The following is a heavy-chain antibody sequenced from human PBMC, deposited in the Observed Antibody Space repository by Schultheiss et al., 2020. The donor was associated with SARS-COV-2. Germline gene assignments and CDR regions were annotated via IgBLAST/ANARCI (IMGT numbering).Heavy chain of an antibody. CDR3: ASQNSSGYYPFDY. CDR2: ISYDGSNK. J-gene: IGHJ4*02. Sequence: GGSLRLSCAASGFTFSSYGMHWVRQAPGKGLEWVAVISYDGSNKYYADSVKGRFTISRDNSKKTQYLQMNSLRPEDTAVYYCASQNSSGYYPFDYWGQGTLVTVSS. V-gene: IGHV3-30*03. D-gene: IGHD3-22*01. CDR1: GFTFSSYG.